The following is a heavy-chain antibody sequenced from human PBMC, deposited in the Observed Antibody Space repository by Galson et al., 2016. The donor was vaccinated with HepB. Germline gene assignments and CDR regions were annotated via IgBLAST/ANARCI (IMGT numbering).Heavy chain of an antibody. CDR2: IYYSRST. CDR3: AKTPARGGMDV. J-gene: IGHJ6*02. Sequence: TLSLTCTVSGGSISRYYWSWIRQPPGMGLEGMGYIYYSRSTNYNPPLKSRATISEDTSKNQFSLTLTPVTTADTAVYYGAKTPARGGMDVWGQGTTVTVSS. CDR1: GGSISRYY. D-gene: IGHD3-10*01. V-gene: IGHV4-59*01.